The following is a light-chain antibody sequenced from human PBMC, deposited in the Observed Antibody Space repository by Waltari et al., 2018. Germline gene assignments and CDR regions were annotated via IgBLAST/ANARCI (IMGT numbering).Light chain of an antibody. V-gene: IGLV2-23*02. CDR2: EVS. J-gene: IGLJ3*02. Sequence: QSALTQPASVSGSPGQSITISCTGTSSDVGSYNFVSWYQQHPGKPPKLMIYEVSKRPSGVSNRFSGSKSGNAASLTISGLQAEDEADYYCNSFATSSVWVFGGGTKLTVL. CDR3: NSFATSSVWV. CDR1: SSDVGSYNF.